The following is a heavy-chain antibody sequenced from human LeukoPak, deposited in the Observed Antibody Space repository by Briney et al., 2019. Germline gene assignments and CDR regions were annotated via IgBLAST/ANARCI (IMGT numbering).Heavy chain of an antibody. J-gene: IGHJ4*02. CDR1: GFTFSSYG. V-gene: IGHV3-30*18. D-gene: IGHD6-13*01. CDR2: ISSDGRDA. Sequence: PGGSLRLSCAASGFTFSSYGMHWVRQAPGKGLEWVSLISSDGRDAYYADSVRGRFTVSRDSSKNTLYLQMNSLRAEDTSVYCCAKDLGLAAAGPPVFDQRGQGTLITVSS. CDR3: AKDLGLAAAGPPVFDQ.